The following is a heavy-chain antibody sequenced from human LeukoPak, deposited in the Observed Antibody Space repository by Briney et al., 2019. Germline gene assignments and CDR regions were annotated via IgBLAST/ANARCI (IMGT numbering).Heavy chain of an antibody. CDR1: GGTFSSYA. CDR3: VRDYGDLFTATVHETYLDY. V-gene: IGHV1-69*13. Sequence: SVKVSCKASGGTFSSYAISWVRQAPGQGLEWMGGIIPIFGTANYAQKFQGRVTITADESTSTAYMELSSLRSEDTAVYYCVRDYGDLFTATVHETYLDYWGQGTLVTVSS. CDR2: IIPIFGTA. D-gene: IGHD4-17*01. J-gene: IGHJ4*02.